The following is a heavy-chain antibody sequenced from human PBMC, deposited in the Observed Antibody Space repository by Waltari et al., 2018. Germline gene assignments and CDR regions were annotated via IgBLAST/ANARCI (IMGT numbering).Heavy chain of an antibody. J-gene: IGHJ3*02. V-gene: IGHV3-23*03. D-gene: IGHD3-16*01. CDR1: GIHFSSYA. Sequence: EVQLLESGGGLVQPGGSLRLSWAASGIHFSSYAMSWVRQAPGKGLEWVSVIYSGGSTYYADSVKGRFTISRDNSKNTLYLQMNSLRAEDTAVYYCAKSWGKGGGAFDIWGQGTMVTVSS. CDR3: AKSWGKGGGAFDI. CDR2: IYSGGST.